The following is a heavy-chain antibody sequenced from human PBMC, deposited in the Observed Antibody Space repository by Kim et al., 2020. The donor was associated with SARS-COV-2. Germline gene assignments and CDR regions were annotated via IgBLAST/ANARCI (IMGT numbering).Heavy chain of an antibody. D-gene: IGHD2-2*01. CDR1: GGSISSGGYY. V-gene: IGHV4-31*03. J-gene: IGHJ3*02. Sequence: SETLSLTCTVSGGSISSGGYYWSWIRQHPGKGLEWIGYIYYSGSTYYNPSLKSRVTISVDTSKNQFSLKLSSVTAADTAVYYCARAVSDREDIVVVPATDAFDIWGQGTMVTVSS. CDR3: ARAVSDREDIVVVPATDAFDI. CDR2: IYYSGST.